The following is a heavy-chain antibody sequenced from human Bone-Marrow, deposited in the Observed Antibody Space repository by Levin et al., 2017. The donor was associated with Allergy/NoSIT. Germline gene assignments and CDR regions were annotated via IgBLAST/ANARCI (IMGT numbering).Heavy chain of an antibody. CDR3: ARDRRHWNYPNQDSYHYYGMDV. J-gene: IGHJ6*02. CDR1: GYTFTNYG. Sequence: GESLKISCKTSGYTFTNYGVSWVRQAPGQGPEWMGWVSGYNGNTKYAQKFQVRVTMTADTSTNTAYMDLRSLTSDDTAVYFCARDRRHWNYPNQDSYHYYGMDVWGQGTTVTVSS. CDR2: VSGYNGNT. D-gene: IGHD1-7*01. V-gene: IGHV1-18*01.